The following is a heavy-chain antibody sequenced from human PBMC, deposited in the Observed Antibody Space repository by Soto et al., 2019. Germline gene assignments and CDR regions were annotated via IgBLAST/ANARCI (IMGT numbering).Heavy chain of an antibody. CDR3: AKGSGDCTNGVCPIYYYYYYMDV. CDR2: ISGSGGST. D-gene: IGHD2-8*01. V-gene: IGHV3-23*01. Sequence: GGSLRLSCAASGFTFSSYAMSWVRQAPGKGLEWVSAISGSGGSTYYADSVKGRFTISRDNSKNTLYLQMNSLRAEDTAVYYCAKGSGDCTNGVCPIYYYYYYMDVWGKGTTVTVSS. CDR1: GFTFSSYA. J-gene: IGHJ6*03.